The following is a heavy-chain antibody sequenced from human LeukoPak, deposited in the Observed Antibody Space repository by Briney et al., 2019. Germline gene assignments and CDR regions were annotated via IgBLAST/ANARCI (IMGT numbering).Heavy chain of an antibody. V-gene: IGHV4-31*03. CDR1: GGSISSGGYY. CDR2: IYYSGST. Sequence: PSETLSLTCTVSGGSISSGGYYWSWIRQHPGKGLEWIGYIYYSGSTYYNPSLKSRVTISVDTSKKQFSLKLRSVTAADTAVYYCARDVYDSSGYYLLGDNWGQGTLVTVSS. CDR3: ARDVYDSSGYYLLGDN. D-gene: IGHD3-22*01. J-gene: IGHJ4*02.